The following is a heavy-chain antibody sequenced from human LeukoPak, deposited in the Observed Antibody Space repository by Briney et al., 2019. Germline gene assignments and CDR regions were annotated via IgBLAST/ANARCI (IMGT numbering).Heavy chain of an antibody. V-gene: IGHV3-9*01. CDR2: ISWNSGTI. J-gene: IGHJ4*02. CDR1: GFNFDDYA. Sequence: GRSLRLSCAASGFNFDDYAMYWVRQAPGKGLEFVSGISWNSGTIGYTDSVEGRFTISRDNANNFLYLQMNSLRAEDTALYYCAKGAPKVYSDSSGYYVSYDYWGQGTLVTVSS. D-gene: IGHD3-22*01. CDR3: AKGAPKVYSDSSGYYVSYDY.